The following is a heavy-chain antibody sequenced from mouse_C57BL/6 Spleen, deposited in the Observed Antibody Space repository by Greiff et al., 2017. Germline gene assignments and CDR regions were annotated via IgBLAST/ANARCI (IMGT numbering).Heavy chain of an antibody. D-gene: IGHD2-1*01. CDR3: ASEGPYGSWFAY. Sequence: QVQLQQPGAELVRPGSSVKLSCKASGYTFTSYWMDWVKQRPGQGLEWIGNIYPSDSETHYNQKFKDKATLTVDKSSSTAYMQLSSLTSEDSAVXYCASEGPYGSWFAYWGQGTLVTVSA. CDR2: IYPSDSET. CDR1: GYTFTSYW. J-gene: IGHJ3*01. V-gene: IGHV1-61*01.